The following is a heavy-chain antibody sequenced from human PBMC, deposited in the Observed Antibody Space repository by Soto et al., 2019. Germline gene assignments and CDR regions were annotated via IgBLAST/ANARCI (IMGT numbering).Heavy chain of an antibody. D-gene: IGHD2-15*01. CDR3: ARGDIGDYYYYGMDV. CDR1: GGSFSGYY. Sequence: PSETLSLTCAVYGGSFSGYYWSWIRQPPGKGLEWIGEINHSGSTNYNPSLKSRVTISVDTSKNQFSLKLSSVTAADTAVYYCARGDIGDYYYYGMDVWGQGTTVTVSS. V-gene: IGHV4-34*01. CDR2: INHSGST. J-gene: IGHJ6*02.